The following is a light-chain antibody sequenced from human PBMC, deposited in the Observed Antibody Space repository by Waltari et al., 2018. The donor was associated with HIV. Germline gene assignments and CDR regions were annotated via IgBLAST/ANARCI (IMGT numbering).Light chain of an antibody. CDR3: SPYTSSSTRV. Sequence: QSALNQPPSPSRSPGPPLPTPRTATSCDAGGYNSVSWYQQHPGKAPKLMIYDVSNRPSGVSNRFSGSKSGSTASQTISVLQAEDAADYYRSPYTSSSTRVFGTEYKVTVL. CDR1: SCDAGGYNS. J-gene: IGLJ1*01. V-gene: IGLV2-14*01. CDR2: DVS.